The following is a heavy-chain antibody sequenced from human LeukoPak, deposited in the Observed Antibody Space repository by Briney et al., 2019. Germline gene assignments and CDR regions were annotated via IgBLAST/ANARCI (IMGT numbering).Heavy chain of an antibody. CDR2: IFGSGGSA. D-gene: IGHD2-15*01. Sequence: GGSLRLSCSASGFTFGSYAMYWVRQAPGKGLEWVSGIFGSGGSAHYADSVKGRFTISRDNSKNTVYLKMDSLRVEDTAIYYCAKTTTGYSSGRYPAWPIDYWGQGTLVTVSS. V-gene: IGHV3-23*01. J-gene: IGHJ4*02. CDR1: GFTFGSYA. CDR3: AKTTTGYSSGRYPAWPIDY.